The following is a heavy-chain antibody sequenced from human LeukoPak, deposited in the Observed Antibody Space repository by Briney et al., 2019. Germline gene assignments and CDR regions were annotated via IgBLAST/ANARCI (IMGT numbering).Heavy chain of an antibody. CDR2: IYYSGST. V-gene: IGHV4-59*01. Sequence: PSETLSLTCTVSGGSISSYYLSWIRQPPGKGLEWIGYIYYSGSTNYNPSLKSRVTISADTSKSQFSLKLSSVTAADTAVYYCARVGYYYYGMGVWGQGTTVTVSS. J-gene: IGHJ6*02. CDR3: ARVGYYYYGMGV. CDR1: GGSISSYY.